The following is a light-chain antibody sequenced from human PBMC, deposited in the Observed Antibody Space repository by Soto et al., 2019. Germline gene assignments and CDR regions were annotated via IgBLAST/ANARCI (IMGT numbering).Light chain of an antibody. V-gene: IGKV3-20*01. CDR1: QSVSTTY. CDR2: GTS. CDR3: HQYGSSPIT. Sequence: EIVLTQSPGTLSLSPGERATLSCRASQSVSTTYLAWSQQKVGQAPRLLIYGTSSRATGIPDRFSGSRSGTDFTLTISRLEPEDFAVYYCHQYGSSPITFGQGTRLEVK. J-gene: IGKJ5*01.